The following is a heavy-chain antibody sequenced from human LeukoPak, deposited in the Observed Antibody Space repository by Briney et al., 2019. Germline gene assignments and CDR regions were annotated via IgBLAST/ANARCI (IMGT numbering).Heavy chain of an antibody. CDR3: AKYRADCFDI. J-gene: IGHJ3*02. CDR2: IKQDGSEK. Sequence: GGSLRLSCAASGFSFSDYWMRWVRQAPGKGLEWVANIKQDGSEKYYVDSVKGRFTISRDNAKNSLYLQMNSLRAEDTAVYYCAKYRADCFDIWGQGTMVTVSS. V-gene: IGHV3-7*05. D-gene: IGHD2-21*01. CDR1: GFSFSDYW.